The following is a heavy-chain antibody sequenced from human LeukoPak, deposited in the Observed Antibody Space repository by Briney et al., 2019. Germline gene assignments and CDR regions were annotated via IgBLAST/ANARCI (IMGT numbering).Heavy chain of an antibody. CDR2: IQSDGSDK. CDR1: GFTFSSYG. Sequence: GGSLRLSCAASGFTFSSYGMHWVRQAPGKGLEWVAFIQSDGSDKHYADSVKGRFTISRDNSKNTLYLQMNSLRAEDTAVYYCAKEGRAYYFDYWGQGTLVTVSS. V-gene: IGHV3-30*02. CDR3: AKEGRAYYFDY. J-gene: IGHJ4*02.